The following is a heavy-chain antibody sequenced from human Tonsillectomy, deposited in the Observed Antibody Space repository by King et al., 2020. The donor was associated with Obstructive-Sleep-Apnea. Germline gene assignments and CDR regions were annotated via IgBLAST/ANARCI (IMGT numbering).Heavy chain of an antibody. D-gene: IGHD5-18*01. J-gene: IGHJ4*02. CDR3: ARGVDTAMVYYFDY. CDR2: SYSGGST. CDR1: GFTVSSNY. Sequence: LVESGGGLVQPGGSLRLSCAASGFTVSSNYMSWVRQSPGKGLEWVSVSYSGGSTYYADSVKGRFTISRHNSKNTLYLQMNSLRAEDTAVYYCARGVDTAMVYYFDYWGQGTLVTVSS. V-gene: IGHV3-53*04.